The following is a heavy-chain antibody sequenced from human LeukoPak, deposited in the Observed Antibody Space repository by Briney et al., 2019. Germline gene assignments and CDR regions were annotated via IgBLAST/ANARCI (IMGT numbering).Heavy chain of an antibody. CDR1: GGTFSSYT. CDR2: IIPILGIA. D-gene: IGHD3-22*01. Sequence: SVNVSCKASGGTFSSYTISWVRQAPAQGLEWMGRIIPILGIANYAHKFQGRVTLTADKSTSTAYMELSSLRSEDTAVYYCASPYYYDSSGYYYFDYWGQGTLVTVSS. CDR3: ASPYYYDSSGYYYFDY. J-gene: IGHJ4*02. V-gene: IGHV1-69*02.